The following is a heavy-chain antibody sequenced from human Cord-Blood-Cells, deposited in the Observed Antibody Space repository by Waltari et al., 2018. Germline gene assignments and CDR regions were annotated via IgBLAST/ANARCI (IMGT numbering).Heavy chain of an antibody. J-gene: IGHJ2*01. V-gene: IGHV1-69*06. CDR3: AREAGRYCGGDCYLYWYCDL. Sequence: QVQLVQSGAGVKKPGSSVTVSCKASGVTSTSSAISWVRQAPGQGLGWMGGLRLIIGTENCKQKIQGRVTVTADKTTSTAYMELSRLRSEETAVYYCAREAGRYCGGDCYLYWYCDLWGRGTLVTVSS. CDR2: LRLIIGTE. D-gene: IGHD2-21*02. CDR1: GVTSTSSA.